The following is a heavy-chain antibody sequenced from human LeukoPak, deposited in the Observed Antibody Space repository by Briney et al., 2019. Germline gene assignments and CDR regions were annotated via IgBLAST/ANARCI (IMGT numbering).Heavy chain of an antibody. Sequence: SQTLSLTCTVSGGSISSGSYYWSWIRQPAGKGLEWIGRIYTSGSTNYNPSLKSRVTISVDTSKNQFSLKLSSVTAADTAVYYSARDRDFWSGYYYYYYYMDVWGKGTTVTVSS. CDR2: IYTSGST. V-gene: IGHV4-61*02. CDR3: ARDRDFWSGYYYYYYYMDV. J-gene: IGHJ6*03. CDR1: GGSISSGSYY. D-gene: IGHD3-3*01.